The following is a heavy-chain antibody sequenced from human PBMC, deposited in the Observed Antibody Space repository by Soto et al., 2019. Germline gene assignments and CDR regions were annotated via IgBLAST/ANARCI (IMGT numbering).Heavy chain of an antibody. Sequence: GGSLRLSCAASGFTFSSYSMNWVRQAPGKGLEWVSSISSSSSYIYYADSVKGRFTISRDNAKNSLYLQMNSLRAEDTAVYYCARYYYGSGCSHDSPPPPSCYMDVWGKGTTLTGSS. J-gene: IGHJ6*03. CDR3: ARYYYGSGCSHDSPPPPSCYMDV. V-gene: IGHV3-21*01. D-gene: IGHD3-10*01. CDR2: ISSSSSYI. CDR1: GFTFSSYS.